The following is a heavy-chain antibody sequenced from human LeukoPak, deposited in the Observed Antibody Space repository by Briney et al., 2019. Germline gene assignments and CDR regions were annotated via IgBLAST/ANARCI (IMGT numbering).Heavy chain of an antibody. CDR2: ISSSSSHI. D-gene: IGHD5-18*01. J-gene: IGHJ4*02. CDR1: GFTFSSYS. V-gene: IGHV3-21*01. CDR3: ARGTAAMDPH. Sequence: GGSLRLSCAAPGFTFSSYSMNWVRQAPGKGLEWVSSISSSSSHIYYADSVKGRFTISRDNAKNSLYLQMNSLRAEDTAVYYCARGTAAMDPHWGQGTLVTVSS.